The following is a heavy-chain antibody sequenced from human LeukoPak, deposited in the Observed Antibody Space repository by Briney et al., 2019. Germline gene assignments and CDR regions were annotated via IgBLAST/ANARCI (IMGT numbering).Heavy chain of an antibody. D-gene: IGHD6-13*01. CDR3: AREYSSTWHYFDY. V-gene: IGHV4-30-2*01. J-gene: IGHJ4*02. Sequence: PSETLSLTCTVSGGSISSGGYYWSWIRQPPGKGLEWIGYIYHTGSTYYNPSLKSRVTISVDRSKNQFSLKLNSVTAADTAVYYCAREYSSTWHYFDYWGQGTLVTASS. CDR2: IYHTGST. CDR1: GGSISSGGYY.